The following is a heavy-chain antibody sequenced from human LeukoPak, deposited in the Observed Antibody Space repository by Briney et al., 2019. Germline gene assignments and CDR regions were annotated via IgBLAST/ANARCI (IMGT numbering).Heavy chain of an antibody. CDR1: GGSISSLY. J-gene: IGHJ6*02. CDR2: INHSGST. D-gene: IGHD6-19*01. Sequence: SSETLSLTCSVSGGSISSLYWSWIRQPPGKGLEWIGEINHSGSTNYNPSLKSRVTISVDTSKNQFSLKLSSVTAADTAVYYCARGMWLARGYYYYGMDVWGQGTTVTVSS. V-gene: IGHV4-34*01. CDR3: ARGMWLARGYYYYGMDV.